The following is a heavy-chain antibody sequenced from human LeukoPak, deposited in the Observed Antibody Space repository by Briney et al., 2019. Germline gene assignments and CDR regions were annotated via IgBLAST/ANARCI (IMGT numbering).Heavy chain of an antibody. CDR1: GLTVSGNY. CDR3: ARDVTTMVREGDAFDI. D-gene: IGHD3-10*01. Sequence: GGSLRLSCAASGLTVSGNYMSWVRQAPGKGLEWVSVIYSGGSTYYADSVKGRFTISRDNSKNTLYLQMNSLRAEDTAVYYCARDVTTMVREGDAFDIWGQGTMVTVSS. CDR2: IYSGGST. J-gene: IGHJ3*02. V-gene: IGHV3-66*01.